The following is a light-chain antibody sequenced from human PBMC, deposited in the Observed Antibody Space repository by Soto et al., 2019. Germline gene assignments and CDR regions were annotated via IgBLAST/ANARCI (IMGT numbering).Light chain of an antibody. J-gene: IGLJ2*01. Sequence: SYELTQPPSVSVSPGQTASITCSGDKLGDKYACWYQQKPGQSPVLVIYQDSKRPSGIPERFSGSNSGNTATLTISGTQAMDEADYYCQAWDSSYVVFGGGTKRPS. CDR3: QAWDSSYVV. CDR2: QDS. V-gene: IGLV3-1*01. CDR1: KLGDKY.